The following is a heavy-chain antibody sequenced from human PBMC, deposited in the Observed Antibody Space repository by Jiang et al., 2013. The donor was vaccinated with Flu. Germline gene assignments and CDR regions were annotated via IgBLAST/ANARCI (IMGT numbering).Heavy chain of an antibody. D-gene: IGHD1-26*01. CDR1: GDIVSSNNVA. CDR3: ARDRWGSGNYYYDI. CDR2: TYYRSKWHY. V-gene: IGHV6-1*01. J-gene: IGHJ3*02. Sequence: QTLSLTCAISGDIVSSNNVAWNWLRQSPSRGLEWLGRTYYRSKWHYDYAVSVNSRITINPDTSRNQFSLQLNSVTPEDTAVYYCARDRWGSGNYYYDIWGQGTMVTVSS.